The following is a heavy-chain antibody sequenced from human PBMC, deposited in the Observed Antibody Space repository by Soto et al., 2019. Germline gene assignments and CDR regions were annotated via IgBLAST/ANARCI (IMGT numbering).Heavy chain of an antibody. CDR2: LYDLDGT. Sequence: GGALRLYCAAFGLTVSGKKYMAWVRQAPGKGLEWVSALYDLDGTYYADSVKGRFTTSGDSSKTIVYLQMNSLRPDDTAVYYCASWHLQEHAYDVWGQGTTVTVSS. CDR3: ASWHLQEHAYDV. J-gene: IGHJ3*01. CDR1: GLTVSGKKY. D-gene: IGHD4-4*01. V-gene: IGHV3-53*01.